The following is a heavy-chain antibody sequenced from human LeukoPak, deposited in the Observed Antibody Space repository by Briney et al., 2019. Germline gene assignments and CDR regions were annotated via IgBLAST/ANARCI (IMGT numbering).Heavy chain of an antibody. Sequence: SETLSLTCAVSGGSISSSNWWSWVRQPPGKGLEWIGEIYHSGSTNYNPSLKSRVTISVDKSKNQFSLKLSSVTAADTAVYYCARGGGNYYGSGTPRRVIWFDPWGQGTLVTVSS. CDR1: GGSISSSNW. V-gene: IGHV4-4*02. CDR2: IYHSGST. J-gene: IGHJ5*02. D-gene: IGHD3-10*01. CDR3: ARGGGNYYGSGTPRRVIWFDP.